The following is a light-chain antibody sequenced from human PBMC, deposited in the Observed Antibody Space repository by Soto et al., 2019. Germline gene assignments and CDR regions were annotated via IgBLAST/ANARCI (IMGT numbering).Light chain of an antibody. CDR2: GAA. CDR1: QSISIY. Sequence: DIQLTQSPSSLSASVGDRVTITCRASQSISIYLNWYQHKPGRAPKMLIFGAATLHTGVPPRSSGRGSGTNFTLTITSLQPEDFSTYYCQQRYNSLALTCYGGTKVEI. J-gene: IGKJ4*02. V-gene: IGKV1-39*01. CDR3: QQRYNSLALT.